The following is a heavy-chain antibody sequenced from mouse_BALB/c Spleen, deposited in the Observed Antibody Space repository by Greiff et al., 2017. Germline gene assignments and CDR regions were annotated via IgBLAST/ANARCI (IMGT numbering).Heavy chain of an antibody. CDR1: GYTFTSYV. Sequence: VQLKESGPELVKPGASVKMSCKASGYTFTSYVMHWVKQKPGQGLEWIGYINPYNDGTKYNEKFKGKATLTSDKSSSTAYMELSSLTSEDSAVYYCARRGYGSSYSWFAYWGQGTLVTVSA. J-gene: IGHJ3*01. D-gene: IGHD1-1*01. V-gene: IGHV1-14*01. CDR3: ARRGYGSSYSWFAY. CDR2: INPYNDGT.